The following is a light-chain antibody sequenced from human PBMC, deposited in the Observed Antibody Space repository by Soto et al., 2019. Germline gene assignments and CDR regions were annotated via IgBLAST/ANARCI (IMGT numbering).Light chain of an antibody. J-gene: IGLJ3*02. CDR2: DVS. Sequence: ALTQPRSVSGSPGQSVTISCTGTSSDVGGYNYVSWYQQHPGKAPKLMIYDVSKWPSGVPDRFSGSKSGNTASLTISGLQAEDEADYYCCSYAGNSLWVFGGGTKLTVL. CDR1: SSDVGGYNY. V-gene: IGLV2-11*01. CDR3: CSYAGNSLWV.